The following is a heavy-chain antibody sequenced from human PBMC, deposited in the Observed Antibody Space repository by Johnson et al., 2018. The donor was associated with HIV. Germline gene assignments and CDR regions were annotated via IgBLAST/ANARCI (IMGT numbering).Heavy chain of an antibody. J-gene: IGHJ3*02. D-gene: IGHD3-10*01. CDR1: GLTFSDYY. CDR3: ARETGFRQGGVITSSGFDI. Sequence: QVQLVESGGGLVKPGGSLIVSCEASGLTFSDYYMSWIRQAPGKGLEWVAVISYDGTNKYYADSVKGRFTISRDSSKNTLYLQINSLRAEDMALYYCARETGFRQGGVITSSGFDIWGQGTMVTVSS. CDR2: ISYDGTNK. V-gene: IGHV3-30*03.